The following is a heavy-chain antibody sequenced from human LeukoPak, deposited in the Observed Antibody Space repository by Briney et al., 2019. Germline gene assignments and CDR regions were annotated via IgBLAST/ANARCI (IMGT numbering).Heavy chain of an antibody. V-gene: IGHV1-18*01. CDR1: GYTFTSYG. J-gene: IGHJ4*02. D-gene: IGHD4-17*01. CDR3: ARTLTYGVFSPDFDY. CDR2: ISAYNGNT. Sequence: ASVTVSCKASGYTFTSYGISWVRQAPGQGLEWMGWISAYNGNTNYAQKLQGRVTMTTDTSTSTAYMELRSLRSDDTAVYYCARTLTYGVFSPDFDYWGQGTLVTVSS.